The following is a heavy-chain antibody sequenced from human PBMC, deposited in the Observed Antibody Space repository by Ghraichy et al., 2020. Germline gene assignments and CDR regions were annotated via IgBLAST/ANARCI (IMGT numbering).Heavy chain of an antibody. CDR1: GFTFSSYA. J-gene: IGHJ3*02. CDR2: ISGSGGST. D-gene: IGHD3-10*01. Sequence: GGSLRLSCAASGFTFSSYAMSWVRQAPGKGLEWVSAISGSGGSTYYADSVKGRFTISRDNSKNTLYLQMNSLRAEDTAVYYCAKSHRYGGSGSDAFDIWGQGTMVTVSS. CDR3: AKSHRYGGSGSDAFDI. V-gene: IGHV3-23*01.